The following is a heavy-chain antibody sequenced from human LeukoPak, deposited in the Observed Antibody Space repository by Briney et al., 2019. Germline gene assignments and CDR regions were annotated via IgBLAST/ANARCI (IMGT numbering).Heavy chain of an antibody. J-gene: IGHJ6*02. CDR1: GYTFTSYY. Sequence: ASVKVSCKTSGYTFTSYYIHWVRQAPGQGLEWMGIINPNDGSTSYVQKFLGRVTMTRDTSTSTVYMELSSLRSEDTAVYYCARARGRSNSSGYFDPWGQGTTVTVSS. D-gene: IGHD6-6*01. V-gene: IGHV1-46*01. CDR3: ARARGRSNSSGYFDP. CDR2: INPNDGST.